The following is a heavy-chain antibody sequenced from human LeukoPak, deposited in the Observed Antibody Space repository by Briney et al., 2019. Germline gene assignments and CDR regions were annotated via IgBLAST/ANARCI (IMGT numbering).Heavy chain of an antibody. J-gene: IGHJ5*02. CDR1: GFTFSSFG. Sequence: GGSLRLSCAASGFTFSSFGIHRVRQAPGKGLEWVAVISYDGNHKFYADSVKGRFTISRDNSKNTLYLEMNSLRTEDTAMYYCAKGVTSGYPANWFDPWGQGTLVTVSS. CDR2: ISYDGNHK. V-gene: IGHV3-30*18. D-gene: IGHD3-22*01. CDR3: AKGVTSGYPANWFDP.